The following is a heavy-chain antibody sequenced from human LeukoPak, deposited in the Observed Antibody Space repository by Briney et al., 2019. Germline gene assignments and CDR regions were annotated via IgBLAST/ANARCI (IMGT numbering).Heavy chain of an antibody. D-gene: IGHD3-9*01. Sequence: GGSLRLSCAASGFTFNSFCMHWVRQAPGKGLEWVAFIRYDGSYQWYADSVKGRFTISRDSSKNTLSLQMNSLRVEDTAVYYCAKRREPNTLTGYSFDYWGQGTLVTVSS. CDR1: GFTFNSFC. CDR2: IRYDGSYQ. CDR3: AKRREPNTLTGYSFDY. J-gene: IGHJ4*02. V-gene: IGHV3-30*02.